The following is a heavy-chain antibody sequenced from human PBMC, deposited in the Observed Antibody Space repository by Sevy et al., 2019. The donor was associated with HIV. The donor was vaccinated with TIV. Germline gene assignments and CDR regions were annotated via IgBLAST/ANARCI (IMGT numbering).Heavy chain of an antibody. J-gene: IGHJ6*02. Sequence: GGSLRLSCAASGFTFSSYAMHWVRQAPGKGLEWVAVISYDGSNKYYADSVKGRFTISRDNSKNTRYLQMNSLRAEDTAVYYCARDREGVFGELLGVVYYYYGMDVWGQGTTVTVSS. CDR1: GFTFSSYA. CDR3: ARDREGVFGELLGVVYYYYGMDV. D-gene: IGHD3-10*01. CDR2: ISYDGSNK. V-gene: IGHV3-30-3*01.